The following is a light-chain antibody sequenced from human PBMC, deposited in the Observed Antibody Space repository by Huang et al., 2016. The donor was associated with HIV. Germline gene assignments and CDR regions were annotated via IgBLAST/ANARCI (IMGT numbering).Light chain of an antibody. V-gene: IGKV3-20*01. CDR2: GSS. J-gene: IGKJ1*01. CDR3: QQYGSALKWT. CDR1: QRVGRSF. Sequence: ERVLTQSPGTLSLSPGERATLSCRASQRVGRSFVALYQQKTGQAPRLLIYGSSTSATCIPDRLCGSWCWTAFTLTTSRLEPEDYSVYYCQQYGSALKWTFGQGTKVEI.